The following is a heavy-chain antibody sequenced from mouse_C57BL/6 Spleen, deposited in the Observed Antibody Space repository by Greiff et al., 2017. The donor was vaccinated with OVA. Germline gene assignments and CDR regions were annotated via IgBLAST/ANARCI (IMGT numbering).Heavy chain of an antibody. CDR1: GYTFTDYD. D-gene: IGHD1-1*01. CDR2: IDPETGGT. V-gene: IGHV1-15*01. CDR3: ISITAVVATSNMDY. J-gene: IGHJ2*01. Sequence: QVQLQQPGAELVRPGASVTLSCKASGYTFTDYDMHWVKQTPVHGLEWIGDIDPETGGTAYNQKVQGKATLTADKSTSTPYMELRSLTSEDSAVCCCISITAVVATSNMDYWGQGTTVTVSS.